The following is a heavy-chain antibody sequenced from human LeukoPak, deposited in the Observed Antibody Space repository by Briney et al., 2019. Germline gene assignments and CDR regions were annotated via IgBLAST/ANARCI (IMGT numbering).Heavy chain of an antibody. CDR1: GGSISSYY. CDR3: ARVRWGSFDY. D-gene: IGHD1-26*01. Sequence: SETLSLTCTVYGGSISSYYWSWIRQPPGKGLEWIGYIYYSGSTNYNPSLKSRVTISVDTSKNQFSLKLSSVTAVDTAVYYCARVRWGSFDYWGQGTLVTVSS. V-gene: IGHV4-59*01. J-gene: IGHJ4*02. CDR2: IYYSGST.